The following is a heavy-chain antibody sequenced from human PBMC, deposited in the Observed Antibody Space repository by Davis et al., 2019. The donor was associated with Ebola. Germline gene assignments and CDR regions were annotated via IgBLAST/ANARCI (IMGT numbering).Heavy chain of an antibody. D-gene: IGHD5-12*01. CDR2: IKGDGSEA. CDR3: ARDRWYSAYVAYYGMDV. J-gene: IGHJ6*02. V-gene: IGHV3-7*01. CDR1: GFVFHNYW. Sequence: PGGSLRLSCVVSGFVFHNYWMTWVRQAPGKGLEWVASIKGDGSEAYYVDSVMGRFTISRDNAKTSLFLQMNNLGADDTAVFYCARDRWYSAYVAYYGMDVWGQGTTVIVSS.